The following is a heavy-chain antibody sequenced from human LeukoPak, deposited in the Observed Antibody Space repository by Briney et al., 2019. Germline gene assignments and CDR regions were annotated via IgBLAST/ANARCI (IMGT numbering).Heavy chain of an antibody. CDR1: GGSISSFF. D-gene: IGHD3-9*01. V-gene: IGHV4-59*01. Sequence: SETLSLTCTVSGGSISSFFWSWIRQPPGKGLEWIGYVHSSGSTKYNPSLKSRLIISVDMSKNQFSLKLRSVSVADTAVYYCARVAPGNYDILTGDPKVVFDYWGQGALVTVSS. CDR3: ARVAPGNYDILTGDPKVVFDY. CDR2: VHSSGST. J-gene: IGHJ4*02.